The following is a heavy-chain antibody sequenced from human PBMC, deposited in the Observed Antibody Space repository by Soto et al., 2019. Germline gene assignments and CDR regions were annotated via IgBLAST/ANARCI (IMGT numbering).Heavy chain of an antibody. D-gene: IGHD3-10*01. Sequence: GESLKISCKGSGYSFTSYWIGWVRQMPGKGLEWMGIIYPGDSDTKYSPSFQGQVTISADKSISTAYLQWSSLKASDTAMYYCASQYYYGSGSYYSGMDVWGQGTTVTVSS. J-gene: IGHJ6*02. CDR1: GYSFTSYW. CDR3: ASQYYYGSGSYYSGMDV. V-gene: IGHV5-51*01. CDR2: IYPGDSDT.